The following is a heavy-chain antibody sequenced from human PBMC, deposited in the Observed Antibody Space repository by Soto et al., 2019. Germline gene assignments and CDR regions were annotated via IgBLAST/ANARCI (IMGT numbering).Heavy chain of an antibody. V-gene: IGHV3-7*03. CDR2: IRVDESEK. D-gene: IGHD3-10*01. Sequence: GGSLRLSCVASGFTFDYYWMTWVRQTPGKELERVANIRVDESEKYYMDSVKGRFNIYRDNAKNSVYLQMNSLRVEDTAVYYCTRDRGYQTFDYWGQGTLVTVSS. CDR1: GFTFDYYW. CDR3: TRDRGYQTFDY. J-gene: IGHJ4*02.